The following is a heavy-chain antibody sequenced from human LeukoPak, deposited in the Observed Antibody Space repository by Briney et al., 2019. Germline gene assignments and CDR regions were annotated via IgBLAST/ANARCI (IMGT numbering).Heavy chain of an antibody. D-gene: IGHD2-2*01. J-gene: IGHJ3*02. V-gene: IGHV4-59*01. CDR2: IYYSGST. CDR3: ARDLGSDGYCSSTSCYGAFDI. Sequence: SETLSLTCTVSGGCISSYYWSWIRQPPGKGLEWIGYIYYSGSTNYNPSLKSRVTISVVTSKNQFSLKLSSVTAADTAVYYCARDLGSDGYCSSTSCYGAFDIWGQGTMVTVSS. CDR1: GGCISSYY.